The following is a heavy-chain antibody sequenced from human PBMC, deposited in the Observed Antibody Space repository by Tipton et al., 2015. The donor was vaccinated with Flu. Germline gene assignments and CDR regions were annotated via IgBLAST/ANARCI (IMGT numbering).Heavy chain of an antibody. J-gene: IGHJ6*02. CDR2: IYYGGTT. V-gene: IGHV4-59*02. Sequence: TLSLTCTVSGGAVSSYFWTWIWQPPGKQLEWIGYIYYGGTTNYNPSLRSRVTFSMDTSKNQFSLRLSSVTAADTAVYYCARDSGRNYNYGMDVWGQGTTVYVSS. D-gene: IGHD2-15*01. CDR1: GGAVSSYF. CDR3: ARDSGRNYNYGMDV.